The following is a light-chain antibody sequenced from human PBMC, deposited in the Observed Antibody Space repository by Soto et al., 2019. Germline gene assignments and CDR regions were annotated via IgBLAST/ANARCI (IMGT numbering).Light chain of an antibody. CDR3: QQYGSSPLYT. Sequence: ESVVTQSPGTLSLSPGESSPLSCRASQSVSSSYLAWYQQKPGQAPTPLIYGASTRATGIPDRFGGSGSGTDFTLTISRLEPEDFAVYYCQQYGSSPLYTFGQGTKLEIK. J-gene: IGKJ2*01. CDR2: GAS. V-gene: IGKV3-20*01. CDR1: QSVSSSY.